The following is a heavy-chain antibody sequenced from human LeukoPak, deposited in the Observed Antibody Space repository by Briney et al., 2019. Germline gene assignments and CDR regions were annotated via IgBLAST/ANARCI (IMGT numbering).Heavy chain of an antibody. V-gene: IGHV4-61*01. J-gene: IGHJ5*02. CDR3: ARDRLDYYDSSGYYPYNWFDP. CDR1: GVSVSSGSYY. D-gene: IGHD3-22*01. CDR2: IYYSGST. Sequence: SETLSLTCTVSGVSVSSGSYYWSWIRQPPGKGLVWIGYIYYSGSTNYNPSLKSRVTISVDTSKNQFSLKLSSVTAADTAVYYCARDRLDYYDSSGYYPYNWFDPWGQGTLVTVSS.